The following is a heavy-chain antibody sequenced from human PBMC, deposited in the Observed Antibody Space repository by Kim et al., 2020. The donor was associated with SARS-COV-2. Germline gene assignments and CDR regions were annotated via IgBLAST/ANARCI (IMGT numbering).Heavy chain of an antibody. Sequence: SETLSLTCTVSGGSISSSSYYWGWIRQPPGKGLEWIGSIYYSGSTYYNPSLKSRVTISVDTSKNQFSLKLSSVTAADTAVYYCARDRCGSSWYIPTDKSCWFDPWGQGTLVTVSS. J-gene: IGHJ5*02. CDR1: GGSISSSSYY. CDR3: ARDRCGSSWYIPTDKSCWFDP. CDR2: IYYSGST. V-gene: IGHV4-39*02. D-gene: IGHD6-13*01.